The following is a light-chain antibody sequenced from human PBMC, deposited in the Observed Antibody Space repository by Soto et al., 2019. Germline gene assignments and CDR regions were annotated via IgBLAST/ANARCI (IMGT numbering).Light chain of an antibody. V-gene: IGKV3-11*01. CDR3: QQRTLWPPLT. Sequence: EIVLTQSPATLSLSPGERATLSCRASHSVNSFLAWYQQKPGQAPRLLIYDASNRATGIPARFSGGGSGTDFTLTISSLEPEDSALYYCQQRTLWPPLTFGGGSKVEIK. CDR2: DAS. J-gene: IGKJ4*01. CDR1: HSVNSF.